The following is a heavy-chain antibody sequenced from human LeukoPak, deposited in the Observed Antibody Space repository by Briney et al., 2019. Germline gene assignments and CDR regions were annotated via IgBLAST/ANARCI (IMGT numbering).Heavy chain of an antibody. CDR1: AFIFKNXX. J-gene: IGHJ4*02. CDR2: XXYHGSNQ. V-gene: IGHV3-30*03. D-gene: IGHD3-22*01. CDR3: AQILSGVYYDSSGYFHY. Sequence: GGSLRLSCAASAFIFKNXXXXXVRQXXGXXXXXXXXXXYHGSNQYYIDSVKXRFTIXRDNAKNTLYLQMNSLRAEDTAVYYCAQILSGVYYDSSGYFHYWGQGTLVTVSS.